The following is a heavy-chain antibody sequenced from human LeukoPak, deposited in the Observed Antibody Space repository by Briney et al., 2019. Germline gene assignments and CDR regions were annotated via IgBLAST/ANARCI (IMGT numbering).Heavy chain of an antibody. CDR3: ARVAAAAGTNLGWFDP. J-gene: IGHJ5*02. CDR2: IYSGGST. V-gene: IGHV3-53*01. CDR1: GFTVSSNY. Sequence: GGSLRLSCAASGFTVSSNYMSWVRQAPGKGLEWVSVIYSGGSTYYADSVKGRFTISRDNSKNTLYLQMNSLRAEDTAVYYCARVAAAAGTNLGWFDPWGRGTLVTVSS. D-gene: IGHD6-13*01.